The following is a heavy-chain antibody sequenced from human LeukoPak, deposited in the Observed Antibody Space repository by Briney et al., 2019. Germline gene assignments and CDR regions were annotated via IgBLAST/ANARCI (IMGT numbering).Heavy chain of an antibody. Sequence: SETLSLTCTVSGGSISSYYWSWIRQPPGKGLEWIGYIYYSGGTNYNPSLKSRVTISVDTSKNQFSLKLSSVTAADTAVYYCARESGLYYYGMDVWGQGTTVTVSS. J-gene: IGHJ6*02. CDR1: GGSISSYY. CDR3: ARESGLYYYGMDV. D-gene: IGHD1-26*01. V-gene: IGHV4-59*12. CDR2: IYYSGGT.